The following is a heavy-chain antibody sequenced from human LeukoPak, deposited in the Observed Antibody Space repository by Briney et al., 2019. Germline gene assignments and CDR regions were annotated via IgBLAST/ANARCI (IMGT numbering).Heavy chain of an antibody. J-gene: IGHJ3*01. V-gene: IGHV4-38-2*02. Sequence: SETLSLTCTVSDYSISSGYYWGWIRQPPGKGLEWTGSIFQSGHTYYSPSLKSRVTISVDTSKNQFSLKLRSVTAADTAVYYCARISSSNWYNERGAFDVWGQGTMVTVSS. CDR2: IFQSGHT. CDR1: DYSISSGYY. D-gene: IGHD6-13*01. CDR3: ARISSSNWYNERGAFDV.